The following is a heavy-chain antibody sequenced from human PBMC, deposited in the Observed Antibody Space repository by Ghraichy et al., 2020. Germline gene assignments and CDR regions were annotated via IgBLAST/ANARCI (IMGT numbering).Heavy chain of an antibody. CDR2: ISSDGRDT. D-gene: IGHD2-2*02. Sequence: GGSLRLSCAASGFTFSGYAMHWVRQAPGKGLEYVSAISSDGRDTYYADSVKGRFTISRDNSKNTLFLQMGSLRAEDFAVYYSAREGRYCSRTACYMFDYWGQGTLVPVSS. V-gene: IGHV3-64*02. CDR1: GFTFSGYA. J-gene: IGHJ4*02. CDR3: AREGRYCSRTACYMFDY.